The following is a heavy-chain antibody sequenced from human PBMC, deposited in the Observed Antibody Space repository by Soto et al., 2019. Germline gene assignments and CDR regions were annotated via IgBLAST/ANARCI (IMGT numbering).Heavy chain of an antibody. CDR3: AREVGGTRFDY. D-gene: IGHD1-26*01. Sequence: QVQLVQSGAEVKKPGASVKVSCKASGYTFSSYDINWVRQATGQGLEWMGWMNPNSGNTVYVQKLQGRATMTSTTTRSTAYMQLSSLSSEDTAGYYWAREVGGTRFDYWGQGTRVTVSS. CDR2: MNPNSGNT. J-gene: IGHJ4*02. CDR1: GYTFSSYD. V-gene: IGHV1-8*01.